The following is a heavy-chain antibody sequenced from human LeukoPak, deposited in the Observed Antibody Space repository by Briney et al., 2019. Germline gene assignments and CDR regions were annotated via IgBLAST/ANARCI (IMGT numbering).Heavy chain of an antibody. CDR1: GGSISSYY. CDR3: ARNEHYYYYYMDV. D-gene: IGHD1-1*01. J-gene: IGHJ6*03. Sequence: PSETLSLTCTVSGGSISSYYWSWIRQPAGKGLEWIGRIYSSGSTNYNPSLKSRVTMSVDTSKNQFSLNLSSVTAADTAVYYCARNEHYYYYYMDVWSKGTTVTVSS. CDR2: IYSSGST. V-gene: IGHV4-4*07.